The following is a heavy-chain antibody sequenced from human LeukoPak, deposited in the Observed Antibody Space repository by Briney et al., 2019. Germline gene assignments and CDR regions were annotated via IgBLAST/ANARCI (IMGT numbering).Heavy chain of an antibody. CDR1: GFTFADFA. CDR2: ISSSGGST. D-gene: IGHD6-13*01. J-gene: IGHJ4*02. Sequence: GGSLRLSCTASGFTFADFALSWVRQAPGKGLEWVSVISSSGGSTYYADSVKGRFTISRDNSDNTLFLQMNSLRAEDTAIYYCAKGDGQQVVRTPFDYWGQGTLVTVSS. CDR3: AKGDGQQVVRTPFDY. V-gene: IGHV3-23*01.